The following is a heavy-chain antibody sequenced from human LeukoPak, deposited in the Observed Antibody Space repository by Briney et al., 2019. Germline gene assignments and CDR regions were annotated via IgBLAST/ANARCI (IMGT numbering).Heavy chain of an antibody. D-gene: IGHD3-10*01. CDR3: AKDVLLWFGEPYFDY. V-gene: IGHV3-30*02. CDR1: GFTFSNYG. Sequence: GGSLRLSCTASGFTFSNYGMSWVRQAPGKGLEWVAFIRYDGSNKYYADSVKGRFTISRDNSKNTLYLQMNSLRAEDTAVYYCAKDVLLWFGEPYFDYWGQGTLVTVSS. J-gene: IGHJ4*02. CDR2: IRYDGSNK.